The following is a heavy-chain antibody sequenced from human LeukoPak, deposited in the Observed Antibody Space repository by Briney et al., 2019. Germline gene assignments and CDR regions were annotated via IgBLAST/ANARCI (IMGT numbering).Heavy chain of an antibody. Sequence: ASVKVSCKASGYTFTSYGISWVRQAPGQGLEWMGWISAYNGNTNYAKKLQGRVTMTTDTSTSTAYMELRSLRSDDTAVYYCARDRARERFGELFWFDPWGQGTLVTVSS. CDR1: GYTFTSYG. D-gene: IGHD3-10*01. CDR2: ISAYNGNT. V-gene: IGHV1-18*01. J-gene: IGHJ5*02. CDR3: ARDRARERFGELFWFDP.